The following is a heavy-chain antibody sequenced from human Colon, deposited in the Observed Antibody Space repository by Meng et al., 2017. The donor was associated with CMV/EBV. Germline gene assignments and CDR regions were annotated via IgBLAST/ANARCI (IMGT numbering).Heavy chain of an antibody. CDR2: INPDSGGT. J-gene: IGHJ6*02. CDR1: GYTFSDHY. CDR3: VRYANSQYGMDV. Sequence: ASVKVSCKTSGYTFSDHYVHWVRQAPGRGPEWMGWINPDSGGTDYAWKFQGRVTMTTGTSTSTAYMELRSLRSDDTAVYYCVRYANSQYGMDVWGQGTTVTVSS. V-gene: IGHV1-2*02. D-gene: IGHD2-21*01.